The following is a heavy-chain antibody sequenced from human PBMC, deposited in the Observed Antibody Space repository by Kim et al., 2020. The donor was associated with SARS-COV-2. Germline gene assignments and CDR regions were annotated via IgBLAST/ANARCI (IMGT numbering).Heavy chain of an antibody. Sequence: SETLSLTCTVSGGSISSSSYYWGWIRQPPGKGLEWIGSIYYSGSTYYNPSLKSRVTISVDTSKNQFSLKLSSVTAADTAVYYCARVPLWFGELLGAFDIWGQGTMVTVSS. D-gene: IGHD3-10*01. V-gene: IGHV4-39*01. CDR2: IYYSGST. J-gene: IGHJ3*02. CDR3: ARVPLWFGELLGAFDI. CDR1: GGSISSSSYY.